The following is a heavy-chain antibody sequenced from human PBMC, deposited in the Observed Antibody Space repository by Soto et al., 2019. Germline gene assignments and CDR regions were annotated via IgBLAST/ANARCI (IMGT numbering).Heavy chain of an antibody. CDR1: GGSISSYY. J-gene: IGHJ3*02. Sequence: SETLSLTCTVSGGSISSYYWSWIRQPPGKGFELFGYFFSSWSTNYNPSLKSRVPISVDTSKNQFSLKLSFVTVADTAVYYCARKAVAGSDAFDIWGQGTMVTVSS. CDR3: ARKAVAGSDAFDI. D-gene: IGHD6-19*01. CDR2: FFSSWST. V-gene: IGHV4-59*01.